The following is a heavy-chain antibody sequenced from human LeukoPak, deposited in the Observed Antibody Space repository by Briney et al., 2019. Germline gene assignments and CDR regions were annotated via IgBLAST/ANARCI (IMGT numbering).Heavy chain of an antibody. CDR1: GYTFTGYY. V-gene: IGHV1-2*02. CDR3: ARSDEREMATIRGDFDY. D-gene: IGHD5-24*01. CDR2: INPNSGGT. Sequence: ASVKVSCKASGYTFTGYYMHWVRQTPGQGLEWMGWINPNSGGTNYAQKFQGRVTMTRDTSISTAYMELSRLRSDDTAVYYCARSDEREMATIRGDFDYWGQGTLVTVSS. J-gene: IGHJ4*02.